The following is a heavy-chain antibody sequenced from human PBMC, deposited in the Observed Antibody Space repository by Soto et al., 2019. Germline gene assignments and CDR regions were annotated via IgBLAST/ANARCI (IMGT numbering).Heavy chain of an antibody. CDR2: ISWNSGSI. D-gene: IGHD3-22*01. Sequence: EVQLVESGGGLVQPGRSLRLSCAASGFTFDDYAMHWVRQAPGKGLEWVSGISWNSGSIGYADSVKGRFTISRDNAKNSLYLQMNSLRAEDTALYYCAKDSHHYYDSSGYVDYWGQGTLVTVSS. V-gene: IGHV3-9*01. CDR3: AKDSHHYYDSSGYVDY. J-gene: IGHJ4*02. CDR1: GFTFDDYA.